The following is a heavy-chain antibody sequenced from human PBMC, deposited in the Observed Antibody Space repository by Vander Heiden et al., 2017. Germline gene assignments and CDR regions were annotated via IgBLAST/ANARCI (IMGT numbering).Heavy chain of an antibody. CDR2: ISGSGGST. CDR1: GFTFSSSA. CDR3: AKDEGSGWGGYYFDY. D-gene: IGHD3-16*01. J-gene: IGHJ4*02. Sequence: EVQLLESGGGLVQPGGSLRLSCAASGFTFSSSAMSWVRPAPGKGLEWVSAISGSGGSTYYADSVKGRFTISRDNSKNTLYLQMNSLRAEDTAVYYCAKDEGSGWGGYYFDYWGQGTLVTVSS. V-gene: IGHV3-23*01.